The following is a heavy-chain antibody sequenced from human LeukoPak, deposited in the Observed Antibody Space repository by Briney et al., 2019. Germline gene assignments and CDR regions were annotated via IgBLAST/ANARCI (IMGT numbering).Heavy chain of an antibody. CDR3: ARDCGGDDDF. CDR1: GFTFSSYW. D-gene: IGHD2-21*01. J-gene: IGHJ4*02. CDR2: INQNGGMK. V-gene: IGHV3-7*01. Sequence: PGGSLRLSCAASGFTFSSYWMTWVRQAPGKGLEWVANINQNGGMKYYVDSVKGRFTISRDNAKDSLYLLMNSLRAEDTAVYYCARDCGGDDDFWGQGALVTVSS.